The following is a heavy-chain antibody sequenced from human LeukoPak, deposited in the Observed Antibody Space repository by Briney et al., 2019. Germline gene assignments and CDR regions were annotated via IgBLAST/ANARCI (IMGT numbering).Heavy chain of an antibody. V-gene: IGHV3-74*01. CDR2: INSDGSST. Sequence: GGSLRLACAASGSTFGTYWMHWVRKAPGKGLVWVSRINSDGSSTRYADSVKGRFTISRDNAKNTLYLQMNSLRAEDTAVYLCGSGPTGFAWGQGTLVTVSS. J-gene: IGHJ5*02. D-gene: IGHD1-14*01. CDR1: GSTFGTYW. CDR3: GSGPTGFA.